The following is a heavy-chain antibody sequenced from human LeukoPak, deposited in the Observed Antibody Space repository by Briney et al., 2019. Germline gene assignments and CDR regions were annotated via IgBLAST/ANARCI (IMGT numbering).Heavy chain of an antibody. Sequence: GGSLRLSCAASGFTVSNNYMSWVRQAPGKGLEWVSVTYSGGTTYYADSVKGRFTISRDNSKNTLYLQMNSLRVEDTAVYFCAKGLQRTPYYYYGMDVWGQGTTVTVSS. CDR1: GFTVSNNY. D-gene: IGHD2-2*01. CDR3: AKGLQRTPYYYYGMDV. V-gene: IGHV3-53*01. J-gene: IGHJ6*02. CDR2: TYSGGTT.